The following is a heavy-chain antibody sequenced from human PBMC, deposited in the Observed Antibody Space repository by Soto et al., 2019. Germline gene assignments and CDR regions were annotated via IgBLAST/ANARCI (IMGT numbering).Heavy chain of an antibody. Sequence: QVQLVQSGAEVKKPGASVKVSCKASGYTFTDYIHWVRQAPGQGLEWMGCINPNSGGTNYAQKFQGWVTMTRDTSITTAYMEFNRLRSDDTAVYYCARGGYYGSGTYYSYGMDVWGQGTTVTVSS. CDR1: GYTFTDY. CDR3: ARGGYYGSGTYYSYGMDV. V-gene: IGHV1-2*04. D-gene: IGHD3-10*01. CDR2: INPNSGGT. J-gene: IGHJ6*02.